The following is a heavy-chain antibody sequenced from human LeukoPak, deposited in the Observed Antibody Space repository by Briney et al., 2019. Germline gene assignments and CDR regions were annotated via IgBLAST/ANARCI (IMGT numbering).Heavy chain of an antibody. CDR2: IKQDGSEK. D-gene: IGHD5-24*01. CDR3: ARDQTFRDGYKSSYGMDV. Sequence: GGSLRLSCAASGFTFSSYWMSWVRQAPGKGLEWVANIKQDGSEKYYVDSVKGRFTISRDNAKNSLYLQMNSLRAEDTAVYYCARDQTFRDGYKSSYGMDVWDQGTTVTVSS. J-gene: IGHJ6*02. V-gene: IGHV3-7*01. CDR1: GFTFSSYW.